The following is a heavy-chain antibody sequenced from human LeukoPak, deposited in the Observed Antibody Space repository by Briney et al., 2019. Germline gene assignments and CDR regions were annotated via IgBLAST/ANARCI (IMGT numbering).Heavy chain of an antibody. CDR2: IDWDNDK. Sequence: SGPALVKPTQTLTLTCTFSGFSLSTNGMCVRWIRQPPGKALEWLARIDWDNDKYYSTSLKTRLTISKDTSKNQVVLAMSNMDPMDTATYYCARIRKPHYYDSSGYIDYWGQGTLITVSS. CDR3: ARIRKPHYYDSSGYIDY. V-gene: IGHV2-70*11. J-gene: IGHJ4*02. CDR1: GFSLSTNGMC. D-gene: IGHD3-22*01.